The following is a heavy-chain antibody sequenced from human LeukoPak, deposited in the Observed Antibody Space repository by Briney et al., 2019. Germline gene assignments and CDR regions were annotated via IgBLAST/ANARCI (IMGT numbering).Heavy chain of an antibody. J-gene: IGHJ4*02. V-gene: IGHV3-21*01. CDR1: GFTFSSYS. CDR2: ISSSSSYI. D-gene: IGHD6-19*01. CDR3: ARDKDPGYSSGWYFG. Sequence: GGSLRLSCAASGFTFSSYSMNWVRQAPGKGLEWVSSISSSSSYIYYADSVKGRFTISRDNAKNSLYLQMNSLRAEDTVVYYCARDKDPGYSSGWYFGWGQGTLVTVSS.